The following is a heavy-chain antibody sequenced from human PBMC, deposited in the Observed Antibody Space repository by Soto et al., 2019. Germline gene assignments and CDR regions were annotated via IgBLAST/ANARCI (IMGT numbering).Heavy chain of an antibody. CDR3: ARVGDRLCGADCYGDAFDI. V-gene: IGHV1-18*01. D-gene: IGHD2-21*01. CDR1: GYTVTSYG. J-gene: IGHJ3*02. CDR2: ISAYNGNT. Sequence: ASVKVSCKASGYTVTSYGISWVRQAPGQGLEWMGWISAYNGNTNYAQKLQGRVTMTTDTSTRTAYMELRSLRSDDTAVYYCARVGDRLCGADCYGDAFDIWAQGTMVTVSS.